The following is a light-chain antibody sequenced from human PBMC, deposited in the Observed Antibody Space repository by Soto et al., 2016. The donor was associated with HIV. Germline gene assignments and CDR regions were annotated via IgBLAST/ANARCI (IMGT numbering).Light chain of an antibody. CDR1: TIEDKS. CDR2: DDK. CDR3: QVWDSYSDHYV. J-gene: IGLJ1*01. Sequence: SYELTQPPSVSVAPGKAATITCGGNTIEDKSVHWYQQKPGQAPVLVLYDDKKRPSGIPXRFSGSNSGNAATLTISKVEAGDEADYYCQVWDSYSDHYVFGRWDQGHRP. V-gene: IGLV3-21*03.